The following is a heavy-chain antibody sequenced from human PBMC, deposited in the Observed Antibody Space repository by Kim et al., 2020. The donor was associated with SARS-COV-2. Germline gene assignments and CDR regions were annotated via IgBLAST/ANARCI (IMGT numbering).Heavy chain of an antibody. V-gene: IGHV4-59*01. CDR3: AGGYAPYYYYMDV. CDR1: GGSISSYY. D-gene: IGHD3-16*01. Sequence: SETLSLTCTVSGGSISSYYWSWIRQPPGKGLEWIGYIYYSGSTNYNPSLKSRVTISVDTSKNQFSLKLSSVTAADTAVYYCAGGYAPYYYYMDVWGKGTTVTVSS. J-gene: IGHJ6*03. CDR2: IYYSGST.